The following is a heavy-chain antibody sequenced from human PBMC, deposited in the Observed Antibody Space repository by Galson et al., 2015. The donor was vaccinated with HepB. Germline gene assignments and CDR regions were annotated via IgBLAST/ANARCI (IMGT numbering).Heavy chain of an antibody. V-gene: IGHV3-74*01. CDR1: GFSFSRYW. CDR3: TRAFRSILPYYSMDV. D-gene: IGHD2-21*01. J-gene: IGHJ6*02. CDR2: INSDGSST. Sequence: SLRLSCAASGFSFSRYWLHWVRQGPGQGLMWVARINSDGSSTSYADSVKGRFTISRDNAKNTPYLQMNRLRAEDTAVYYCTRAFRSILPYYSMDVWGQGTTVTVSS.